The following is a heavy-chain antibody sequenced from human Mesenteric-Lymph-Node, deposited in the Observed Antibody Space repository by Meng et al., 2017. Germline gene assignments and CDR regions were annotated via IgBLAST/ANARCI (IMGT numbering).Heavy chain of an antibody. CDR3: ARGYSGSYHTPNDY. CDR1: GYTFNRFW. J-gene: IGHJ4*02. V-gene: IGHV5-51*01. Sequence: GESLKISCKGSGYTFNRFWIAWVRQRPGKGLEWRGIIYPGDSHARYSPSFQGQVTISADESITTAYLQWSSLKASDAAIYYCARGYSGSYHTPNDYWGQGTLVTVSS. D-gene: IGHD1-26*01. CDR2: IYPGDSHA.